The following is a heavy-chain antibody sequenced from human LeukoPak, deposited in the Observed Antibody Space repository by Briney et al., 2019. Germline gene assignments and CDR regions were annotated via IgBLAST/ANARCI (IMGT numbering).Heavy chain of an antibody. CDR2: ISGSGGYT. V-gene: IGHV3-23*01. Sequence: PGGSLRLSCAASGFTFSSYAMSWVRQAPGKGLEWVSAISGSGGYTYYADSVKGRFTISRDNSKNTLYLQMNSLRAEDTAVYYCAKVSRPWLLLAPIDYWGQGTLVTVSS. J-gene: IGHJ4*02. D-gene: IGHD3-22*01. CDR3: AKVSRPWLLLAPIDY. CDR1: GFTFSSYA.